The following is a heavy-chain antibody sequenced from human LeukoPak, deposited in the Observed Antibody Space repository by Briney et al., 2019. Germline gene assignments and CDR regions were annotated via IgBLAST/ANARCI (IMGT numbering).Heavy chain of an antibody. D-gene: IGHD5-24*01. CDR1: GYTFTSYG. CDR3: ARDLRGEMATSFPFDY. J-gene: IGHJ4*02. CDR2: ISAYNGNT. V-gene: IGHV1-18*01. Sequence: ASVKVSCKASGYTFTSYGISWVRQAPGQGLEWMGWISAYNGNTNYAQKLQGRVTMATDTSTSTAYMELRSLRSDDTAVYYCARDLRGEMATSFPFDYWGQGTLVTVSS.